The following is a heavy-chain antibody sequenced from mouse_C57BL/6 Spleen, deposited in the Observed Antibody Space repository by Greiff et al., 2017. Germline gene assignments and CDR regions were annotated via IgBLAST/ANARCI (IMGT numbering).Heavy chain of an antibody. J-gene: IGHJ2*01. Sequence: QVQLKESGPGILQSSQTLSLTCSFSGFSLSTSGMGVSWIRQPSGKGLEWLAHIYWDDDKRYNPSLKSRLTISKDTSRNQVFLKITSVDTADTATYYCARSLQGTTVVAPYFDYWGQGTTLTVSS. V-gene: IGHV8-12*01. CDR2: IYWDDDK. CDR3: ARSLQGTTVVAPYFDY. D-gene: IGHD1-1*01. CDR1: GFSLSTSGMG.